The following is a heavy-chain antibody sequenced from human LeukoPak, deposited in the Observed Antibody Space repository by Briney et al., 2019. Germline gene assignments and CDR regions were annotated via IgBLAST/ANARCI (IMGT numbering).Heavy chain of an antibody. CDR3: ARAIGYSYAYDY. V-gene: IGHV4-59*01. CDR2: IYYSGST. J-gene: IGHJ4*02. Sequence: KTSETLSLTCTVSGGSISSYYWSWIRQPPGKGLEWIGYIYYSGSTNYNPSLKSRVTISVDTSKNQFSLKLSSVTAADTAVYYCARAIGYSYAYDYWGQGTLVTVSS. CDR1: GGSISSYY. D-gene: IGHD5-18*01.